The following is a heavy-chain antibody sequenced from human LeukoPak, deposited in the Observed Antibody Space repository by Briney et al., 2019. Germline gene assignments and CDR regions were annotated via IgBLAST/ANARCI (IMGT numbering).Heavy chain of an antibody. Sequence: SETLSLTCAVYGGSFSDYDWSWIRQPPGKGLEWIGEINQSGSTNCDPSLKSRVSMSIDTSKSQFSLNLRSVTAADTAVYYCARTTTVVAFDIWGQGTMVTVSS. D-gene: IGHD4-23*01. CDR1: GGSFSDYD. CDR3: ARTTTVVAFDI. J-gene: IGHJ3*02. V-gene: IGHV4-34*01. CDR2: INQSGST.